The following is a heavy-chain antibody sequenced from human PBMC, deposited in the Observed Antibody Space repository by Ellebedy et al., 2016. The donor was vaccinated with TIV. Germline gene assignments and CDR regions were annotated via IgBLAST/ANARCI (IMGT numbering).Heavy chain of an antibody. CDR1: GFTVSNNY. J-gene: IGHJ4*02. CDR3: ASGPSQGY. Sequence: PGGSPRLSCAASGFTVSNNYMSWVRQAPGKGLEWVSVIYSGGNTFYAESVKGRFTISRDSSQNTLYLQMDSLRAEDTAVYYCASGPSQGYWGQGTLVTVSS. CDR2: IYSGGNT. V-gene: IGHV3-53*01.